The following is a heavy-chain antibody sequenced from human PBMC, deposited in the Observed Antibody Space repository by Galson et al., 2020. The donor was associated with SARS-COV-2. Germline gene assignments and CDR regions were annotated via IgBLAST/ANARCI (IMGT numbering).Heavy chain of an antibody. CDR1: GYTFTSYY. CDR3: ASDLTGTTSLFYYYGMDV. D-gene: IGHD1-20*01. Sequence: ASVKVSCKASGYTFTSYYMHWVRQAPGQGLEWMGMINPSGGSTSYAQKFQGRVTMTRDTSTSTVYMELSSLRSEDTAVYYCASDLTGTTSLFYYYGMDVWGQGTTVTVSS. V-gene: IGHV1-46*01. CDR2: INPSGGST. J-gene: IGHJ6*02.